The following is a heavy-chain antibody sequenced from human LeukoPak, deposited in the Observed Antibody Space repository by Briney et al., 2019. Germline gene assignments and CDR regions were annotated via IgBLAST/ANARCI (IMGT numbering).Heavy chain of an antibody. CDR3: ARVTLKYCSSTSCYQGMDV. J-gene: IGHJ6*02. D-gene: IGHD2-2*01. Sequence: RASVKVSCKASGGTFSSYAIGWVRQAPGQGLEWMGGIIPIFGTANYAQKFQGRVTITADESTSTAYMELSSLRSEDTAVYYCARVTLKYCSSTSCYQGMDVWGQGTTVTVSS. CDR2: IIPIFGTA. V-gene: IGHV1-69*13. CDR1: GGTFSSYA.